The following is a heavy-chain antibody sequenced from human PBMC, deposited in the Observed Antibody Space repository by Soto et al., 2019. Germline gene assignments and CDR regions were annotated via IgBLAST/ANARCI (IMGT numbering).Heavy chain of an antibody. CDR1: GDTFTTYD. J-gene: IGHJ4*02. Sequence: ASVKVSCKASGDTFTTYDINWVRQATGHGLEWMGWINPNSGNIGYAQRFQGRVTMTRDTAIRTAYMEASSLRSDDTAVYYCARGRASGSYYLLDYWGQGTLVTSPQ. V-gene: IGHV1-8*01. D-gene: IGHD3-10*01. CDR2: INPNSGNI. CDR3: ARGRASGSYYLLDY.